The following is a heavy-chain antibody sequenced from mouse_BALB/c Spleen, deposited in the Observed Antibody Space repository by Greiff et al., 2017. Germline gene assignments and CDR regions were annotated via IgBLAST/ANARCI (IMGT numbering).Heavy chain of an antibody. CDR2: IYPSDSYT. CDR3: TRYSSYAMDY. CDR1: GYTFTSYW. D-gene: IGHD2-5*01. Sequence: QVQLKQPGAELVRPGASVKLSCKASGYTFTSYWINWVKQRPGQGLEWIGNIYPSDSYTNYNQKFKDKATLTVDKSSSTAYMQLSSPTSEDSAVYYCTRYSSYAMDYWGQGTSVTVSS. J-gene: IGHJ4*01. V-gene: IGHV1-69*02.